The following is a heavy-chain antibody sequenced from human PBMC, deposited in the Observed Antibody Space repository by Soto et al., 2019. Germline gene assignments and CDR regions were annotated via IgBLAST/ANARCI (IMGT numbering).Heavy chain of an antibody. V-gene: IGHV1-46*01. J-gene: IGHJ6*02. Sequence: ASVKVSCKASGYTFTGYYMHWARQAPGQGLEWMGIINPSGGSTSYAQKFQGRVTMTRDTSTSTVYMELSSLRSEDTAVYYCARDLKDYYDSSGLSGMDVWGQGTTVTVSS. CDR2: INPSGGST. CDR3: ARDLKDYYDSSGLSGMDV. CDR1: GYTFTGYY. D-gene: IGHD3-22*01.